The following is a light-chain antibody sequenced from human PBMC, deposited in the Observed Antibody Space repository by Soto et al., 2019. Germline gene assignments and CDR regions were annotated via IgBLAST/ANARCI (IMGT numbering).Light chain of an antibody. CDR2: AAS. V-gene: IGKV1-9*01. CDR1: QGISSY. Sequence: DIQLTQSPSFLSASVGDRVTITCRASQGISSYLAWYQQEPGKAPKLLIYAASTLVSGVPSRFGGSGSGTEFTLTISSRQPEDFATYYCQQYLRYPLAFGGGTKVEIK. J-gene: IGKJ4*02. CDR3: QQYLRYPLA.